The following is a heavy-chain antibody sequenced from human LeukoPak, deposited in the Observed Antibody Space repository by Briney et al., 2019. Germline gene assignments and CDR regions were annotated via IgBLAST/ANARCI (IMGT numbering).Heavy chain of an antibody. Sequence: ASVKVSCKASGYTFTSYGISWVRQAPGQGLEWMGWISAYNGNTNYAQKLQGSVTMTTDTSTSTAYMELRSLRSDDTAVYYCARDLLNYDFWSGYYNWFDPWGQGTLVTVSS. CDR1: GYTFTSYG. D-gene: IGHD3-3*01. CDR3: ARDLLNYDFWSGYYNWFDP. CDR2: ISAYNGNT. J-gene: IGHJ5*02. V-gene: IGHV1-18*01.